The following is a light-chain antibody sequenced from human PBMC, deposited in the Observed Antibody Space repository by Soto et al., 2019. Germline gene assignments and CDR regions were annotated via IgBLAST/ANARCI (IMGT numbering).Light chain of an antibody. V-gene: IGLV2-11*01. CDR1: SSDVGTFGY. CDR3: YSYTTSATYV. Sequence: QSALIQPPSVSGSPGQSVTISCTGTSSDVGTFGYVSWFQQHPGTVPKALIYSVNSQVSGVPGRFSGSKSGNTASMTISGLQAEDEADYQCYSYTTSATYVFGSGTKLTVL. J-gene: IGLJ1*01. CDR2: SVN.